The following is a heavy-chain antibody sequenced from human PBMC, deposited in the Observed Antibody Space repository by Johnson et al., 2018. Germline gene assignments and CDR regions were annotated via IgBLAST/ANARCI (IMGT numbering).Heavy chain of an antibody. CDR2: SRSKGSGYTT. Sequence: VQLVESGGGLVKPGGSLRLSCAASGFTFSDHYMDWVRQTPGKGLEWVGRSRSKGSGYTTEYAASVKGRFTFSRDESRKSLFLQMNSLRTDDTAVYYCGKGGGYIGGTDAFEMWGQGTMVTVSS. CDR3: GKGGGYIGGTDAFEM. J-gene: IGHJ3*02. D-gene: IGHD4-23*01. CDR1: GFTFSDHY. V-gene: IGHV3-72*01.